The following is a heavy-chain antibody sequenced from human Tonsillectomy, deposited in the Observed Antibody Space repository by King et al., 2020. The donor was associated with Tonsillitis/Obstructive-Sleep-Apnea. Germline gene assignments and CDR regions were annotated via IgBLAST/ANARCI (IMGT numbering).Heavy chain of an antibody. V-gene: IGHV4-61*01. Sequence: QLQESGPGLVKPSETLSLTCTVSGGSVSSGSYYWSWIRQPPGKGLEWIGYIYYSGSTNYIPSLKSRFTISVDTSKNQFSLKLSSVTAADTAVYYCTRDFCSSTSCYSEYWGQGTLVTVSS. CDR3: TRDFCSSTSCYSEY. J-gene: IGHJ4*02. D-gene: IGHD2-2*02. CDR1: GGSVSSGSYY. CDR2: IYYSGST.